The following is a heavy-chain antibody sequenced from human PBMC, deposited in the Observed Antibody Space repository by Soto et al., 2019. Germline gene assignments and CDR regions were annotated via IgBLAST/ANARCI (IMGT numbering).Heavy chain of an antibody. Sequence: QVQLVQSGAEVKKPGASVKVSCKASGYTFTSYGISWVRQAPGQGLEWMGWISAYNGNTNYARKLQGRVTMTTDTPTSTASRELRSLRSDDTAVYYCAGDGPMDPPFDIWGQGKMVTVSS. CDR1: GYTFTSYG. D-gene: IGHD3-10*01. CDR3: AGDGPMDPPFDI. J-gene: IGHJ3*02. CDR2: ISAYNGNT. V-gene: IGHV1-18*01.